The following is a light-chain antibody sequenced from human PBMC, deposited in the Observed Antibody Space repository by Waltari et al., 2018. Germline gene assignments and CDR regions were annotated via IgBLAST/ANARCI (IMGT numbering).Light chain of an antibody. CDR1: QSIGHN. V-gene: IGKV3-15*01. J-gene: IGKJ1*01. Sequence: DIVMTQSPATLSVSPGERATLSCRASQSIGHNLAWYQHQPGQAPSFLIYGASTRATGIPARFSGSGSGTEFTLTISSLQSADFAVYYCQQYNNWPETFGQGTKVEIK. CDR3: QQYNNWPET. CDR2: GAS.